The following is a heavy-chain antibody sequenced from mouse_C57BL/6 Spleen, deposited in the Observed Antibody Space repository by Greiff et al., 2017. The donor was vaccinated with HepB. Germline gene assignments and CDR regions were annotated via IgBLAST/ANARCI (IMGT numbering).Heavy chain of an antibody. V-gene: IGHV1-69*01. CDR1: GYTFTSYW. D-gene: IGHD4-1*01. Sequence: VQLQQSGAELVMPGASVKLSCKASGYTFTSYWMHWVKQRPGQGLEWIGEIDPSDSYTNYNQKFKGKSTLTVDKSSSTAYMQLSSLTSEDAAVYDCARGDWDGGYWGQGTTLTVSS. CDR2: IDPSDSYT. CDR3: ARGDWDGGY. J-gene: IGHJ2*01.